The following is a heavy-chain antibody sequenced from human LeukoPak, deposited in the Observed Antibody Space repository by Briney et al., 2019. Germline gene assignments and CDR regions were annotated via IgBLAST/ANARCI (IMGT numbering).Heavy chain of an antibody. J-gene: IGHJ5*02. Sequence: ASLKVSCTTSGYTFTGYYMHRVRQAPGQGLEWRGWINPNSGGTNYAQKFKGRVTMTRATSVSTANMALSRRRSDDTAVYYCARANMVRGVGSFFDRNWFDPWGQGTLVTVSS. CDR1: GYTFTGYY. D-gene: IGHD3-10*01. V-gene: IGHV1-2*02. CDR3: ARANMVRGVGSFFDRNWFDP. CDR2: INPNSGGT.